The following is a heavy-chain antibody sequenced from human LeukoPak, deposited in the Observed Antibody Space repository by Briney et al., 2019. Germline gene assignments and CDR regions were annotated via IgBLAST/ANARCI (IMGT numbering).Heavy chain of an antibody. J-gene: IGHJ4*02. V-gene: IGHV4-59*01. CDR2: IYYSGST. CDR3: ARVTGYMIEDYFDY. CDR1: GGSISSYY. Sequence: SETLSPTCTVSGGSISSYYWSWIRQPPRKGLGWIGYIYYSGSTNYNPSLKSRVTISVDTSKNQFSLKLSSVTAADTAVYYCARVTGYMIEDYFDYWGQGTLVTVSS. D-gene: IGHD3-22*01.